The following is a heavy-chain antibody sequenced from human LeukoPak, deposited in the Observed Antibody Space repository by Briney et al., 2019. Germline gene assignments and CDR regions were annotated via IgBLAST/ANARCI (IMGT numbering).Heavy chain of an antibody. CDR1: GFTFSASA. V-gene: IGHV3-73*01. Sequence: PGGSLKLSCAASGFTFSASAVHWVRQPSGKGLEWVGRIRSKADDFATAYAASVKGRFLISRDDSKNTAYLQMDSLKTEDTAVYYCTKFYYDVLTGYWGMDVWGQGTTVTVSS. D-gene: IGHD3-9*01. CDR3: TKFYYDVLTGYWGMDV. J-gene: IGHJ6*02. CDR2: IRSKADDFAT.